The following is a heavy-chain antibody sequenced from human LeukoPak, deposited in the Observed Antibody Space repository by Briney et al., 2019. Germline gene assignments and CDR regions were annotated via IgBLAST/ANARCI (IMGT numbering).Heavy chain of an antibody. J-gene: IGHJ5*02. Sequence: SQTLSLTCAVYGGSFSGYYWSWIRQPPGKGLEWIGEINHSASTNYNPSLKSRVTISVDTSKNQFSLKLSSVTAADTAVYYCARGLRARITMVRGVINNNWFDPWGQGTLVTVSS. D-gene: IGHD3-10*01. V-gene: IGHV4-34*01. CDR2: INHSAST. CDR3: ARGLRARITMVRGVINNNWFDP. CDR1: GGSFSGYY.